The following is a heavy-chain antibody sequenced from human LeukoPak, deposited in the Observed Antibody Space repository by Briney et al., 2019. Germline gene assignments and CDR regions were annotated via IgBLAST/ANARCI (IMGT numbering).Heavy chain of an antibody. D-gene: IGHD5-18*01. CDR3: ARGYSYGLGTFDY. Sequence: ASVKVSCKASGYTLTGYYMHWVRQAPGQGLEWMGRINPNSGGTNYAQKFQGRVTMTRDTSISTAYMELSRLRSDDTAVYYCARGYSYGLGTFDYWGQGTLVTVPS. J-gene: IGHJ4*02. V-gene: IGHV1-2*06. CDR2: INPNSGGT. CDR1: GYTLTGYY.